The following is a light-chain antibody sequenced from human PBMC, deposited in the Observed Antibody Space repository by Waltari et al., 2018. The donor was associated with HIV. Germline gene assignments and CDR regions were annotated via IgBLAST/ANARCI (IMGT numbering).Light chain of an antibody. CDR1: SSNIGSKT. V-gene: IGLV1-44*01. J-gene: IGLJ1*01. Sequence: QSVLTQPPSASGAPGQRVIISCSGSSSNIGSKTVNWYRQLPGTAPKLLIYSNNQRPSGVPDRFSGSKSGTSASLAISGLQSGEEADYYCAAWEDSLNGPNYVFGSGTTVTVL. CDR2: SNN. CDR3: AAWEDSLNGPNYV.